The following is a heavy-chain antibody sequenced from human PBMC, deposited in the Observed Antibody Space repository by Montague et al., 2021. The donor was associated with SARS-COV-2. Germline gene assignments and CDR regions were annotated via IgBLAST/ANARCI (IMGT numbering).Heavy chain of an antibody. J-gene: IGHJ4*02. CDR1: GFTFRTYD. D-gene: IGHD3-10*01. Sequence: SLRLSCAASGFTFRTYDMNWVRQAPGKGLEWVSYISSSGSNIYYADSVKGRFTISRDNAKNSLYLQMNSLRAEDTAVYYCARDGRFGELDYWGQGTPVTVST. CDR3: ARDGRFGELDY. CDR2: ISSSGSNI. V-gene: IGHV3-48*03.